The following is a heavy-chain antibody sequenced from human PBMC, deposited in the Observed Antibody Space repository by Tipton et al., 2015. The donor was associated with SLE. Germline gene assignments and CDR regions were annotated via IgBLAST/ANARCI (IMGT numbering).Heavy chain of an antibody. D-gene: IGHD6-19*01. CDR2: INHSGST. CDR3: ARGYSSGWPYYYYYGMDV. CDR1: GGSFSGYY. J-gene: IGHJ6*02. Sequence: LRLSCAVYGGSFSGYYWSWIRQPPGKGLEWIGQINHSGSTKYNPSLKSRVTISIDTSKNQFSLKLSSVAAADTAVFYCARGYSSGWPYYYYYGMDVWGQGTTVTVSS. V-gene: IGHV4-34*01.